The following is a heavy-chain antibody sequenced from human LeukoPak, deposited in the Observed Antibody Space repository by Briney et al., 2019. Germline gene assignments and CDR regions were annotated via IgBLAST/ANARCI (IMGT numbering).Heavy chain of an antibody. CDR1: GESFSGYY. Sequence: SETLSLTCAVYGESFSGYYWCWIRQPPGKGLEWVGEINHSGSTNYNPSLKSRVTISVDTTKNPFSLMMCSVTAAETGLYYCARGSGLVQNWGQGTLVTVSS. CDR3: ARGSGLVQN. CDR2: INHSGST. V-gene: IGHV4-34*01. D-gene: IGHD3-10*01. J-gene: IGHJ1*01.